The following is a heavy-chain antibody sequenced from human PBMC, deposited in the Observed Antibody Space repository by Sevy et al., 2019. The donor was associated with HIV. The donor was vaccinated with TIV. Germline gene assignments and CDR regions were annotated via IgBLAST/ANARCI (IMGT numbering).Heavy chain of an antibody. CDR1: GFTFNAYW. J-gene: IGHJ4*02. V-gene: IGHV3-7*01. CDR3: ARRYFDL. CDR2: IRQDGNEI. Sequence: GGSLRLSCAASGFTFNAYWMQWVRQAPGKGLEWVANIRQDGNEIYYADSVRGRSTISRDNAKESLYLQMSNLRVEDTCLYYCARRYFDLWGQGTLVTVSS.